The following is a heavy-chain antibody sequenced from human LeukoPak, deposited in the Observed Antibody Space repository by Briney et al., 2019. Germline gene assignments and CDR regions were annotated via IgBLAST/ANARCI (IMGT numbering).Heavy chain of an antibody. V-gene: IGHV3-15*01. CDR1: GFTFSSYS. CDR3: MAAAVENWFDP. J-gene: IGHJ5*02. Sequence: PGGSLRLSCAASGFTFSSYSMNWVRQAPGKGLEWVGRIKSKTDGGTTDYAAPVKGRFTISRDDSKNTLYLQMNSLKTEDTAVYYCMAAAVENWFDPWGQGTLVTVSS. D-gene: IGHD6-13*01. CDR2: IKSKTDGGTT.